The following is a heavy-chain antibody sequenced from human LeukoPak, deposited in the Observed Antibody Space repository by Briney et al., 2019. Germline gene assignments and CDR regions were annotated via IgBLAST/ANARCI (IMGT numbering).Heavy chain of an antibody. CDR1: GYTFTSYG. V-gene: IGHV1-18*01. CDR3: ARAENWNYPYDAFDI. CDR2: ISAYSGNT. J-gene: IGHJ3*02. Sequence: ASVKVSCKASGYTFTSYGISWVRQAPGQGLEWMGWISAYSGNTNYAQKLQGRVTMTTDTSTSTAYMELRSLRSDDTAVYYCARAENWNYPYDAFDIWGQGTMVTVSS. D-gene: IGHD1-7*01.